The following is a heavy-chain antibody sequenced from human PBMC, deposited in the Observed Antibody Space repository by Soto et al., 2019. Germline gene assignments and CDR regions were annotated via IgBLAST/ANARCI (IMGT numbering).Heavy chain of an antibody. CDR1: GYSISSGYY. V-gene: IGHV4-38-2*01. D-gene: IGHD3-16*01. J-gene: IGHJ6*02. CDR3: ARGPLGDGGGYYYYGMDV. CDR2: IYHSGRT. Sequence: SETLSLTCAVSGYSISSGYYWGWIRQPPGEGLEWIGSIYHSGRTYYNPSLKSRVTISVDTSKNHLSLKQSSVTAAYTAVYYCARGPLGDGGGYYYYGMDVWGQGTTVTVSS.